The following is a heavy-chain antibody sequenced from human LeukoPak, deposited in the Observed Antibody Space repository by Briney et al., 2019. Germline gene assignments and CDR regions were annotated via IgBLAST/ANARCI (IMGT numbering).Heavy chain of an antibody. CDR1: GFTFSSYS. D-gene: IGHD4-11*01. V-gene: IGHV3-21*01. Sequence: KPGGSLRLSCAASGFTFSSYSMNWVRQAPGKGLEWVSSISTMSNYIFYGDSVTGRFTISRDNAKNSVYLQMNSLRPEDTAVYYCARVAPYSNYLDYWGQGTLVTVSS. J-gene: IGHJ4*02. CDR3: ARVAPYSNYLDY. CDR2: ISTMSNYI.